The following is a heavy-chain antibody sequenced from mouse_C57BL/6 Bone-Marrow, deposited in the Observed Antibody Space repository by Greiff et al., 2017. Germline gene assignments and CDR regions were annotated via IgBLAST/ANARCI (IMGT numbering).Heavy chain of an antibody. D-gene: IGHD2-3*01. V-gene: IGHV14-4*01. CDR2: IDPENGDT. J-gene: IGHJ3*01. CDR3: TTSTIYDGYYGRAY. Sequence: VQLKESGAELVRPGASVKLSCTASGFNIKDDYMHWVKQRPEQGLEWIGWIDPENGDTEYASKFQGKATITADTSSNTAYLQLSSLTSEDTAVYYCTTSTIYDGYYGRAYWGQGTLVTVSA. CDR1: GFNIKDDY.